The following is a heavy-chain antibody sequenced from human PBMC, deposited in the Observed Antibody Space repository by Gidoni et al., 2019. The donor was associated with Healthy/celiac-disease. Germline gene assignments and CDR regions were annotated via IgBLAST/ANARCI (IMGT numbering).Heavy chain of an antibody. D-gene: IGHD3-3*01. Sequence: EVQLLESGGGLVQPGGSLRLSCAASGFTFSSYAMSWGRQAPGKWLEWVSAISGSGGSTYYAESVKGRFTISRDNSKNTLYLQMNSLRAEDTAVYDCAKDKSDFWSGGTGAFDIWGQGTMVTVSS. V-gene: IGHV3-23*01. CDR3: AKDKSDFWSGGTGAFDI. J-gene: IGHJ3*02. CDR1: GFTFSSYA. CDR2: ISGSGGST.